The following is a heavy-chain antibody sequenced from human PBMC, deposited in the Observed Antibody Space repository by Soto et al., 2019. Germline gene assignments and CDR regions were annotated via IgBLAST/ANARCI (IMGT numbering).Heavy chain of an antibody. J-gene: IGHJ6*02. CDR3: ARGNHSSSSERVDYYGMDV. D-gene: IGHD6-6*01. Sequence: GESLKISCAASGFTFSSYWMHWVRQAPGKGLVWVSRINSDGSSTSYADSVKGRFTLSRDNAKNTLYLQMNSLRAEDTAVYYCARGNHSSSSERVDYYGMDVWGQGTTVTVSS. V-gene: IGHV3-74*01. CDR1: GFTFSSYW. CDR2: INSDGSST.